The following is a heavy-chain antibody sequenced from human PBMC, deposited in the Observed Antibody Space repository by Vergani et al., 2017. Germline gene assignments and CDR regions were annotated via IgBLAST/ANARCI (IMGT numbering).Heavy chain of an antibody. V-gene: IGHV1-69*04. CDR2: VIHILGIA. J-gene: IGHJ3*02. CDR1: GGTFRRYA. D-gene: IGHD6-19*01. CDR3: ARDKGWGAFDI. Sequence: QVQLVQSGAEVKKTGSSVKVSCKASGGTFRRYAISWVRQAPGEGLEWMGRVIHILGIANYAQKFQGRDTIHADKSTSTTYMELSSLRSEDTAVYYCARDKGWGAFDIWGQGTMVTVSS.